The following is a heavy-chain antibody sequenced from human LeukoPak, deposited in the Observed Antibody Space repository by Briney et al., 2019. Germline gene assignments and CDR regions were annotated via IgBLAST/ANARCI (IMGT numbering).Heavy chain of an antibody. CDR1: VYSFTGYY. D-gene: IGHD6-19*01. Sequence: GAVSVSYKPCVYSFTGYYKHGVRQAPGQRVEWRVGINPKSGGTNYAQTFQGGATIKRDRSISTAYLEESKRRSGGRAGYYCARLPGQWLLVSRLAFDIWGQETMVTVSS. J-gene: IGHJ3*02. V-gene: IGHV1-2*02. CDR2: INPKSGGT. CDR3: ARLPGQWLLVSRLAFDI.